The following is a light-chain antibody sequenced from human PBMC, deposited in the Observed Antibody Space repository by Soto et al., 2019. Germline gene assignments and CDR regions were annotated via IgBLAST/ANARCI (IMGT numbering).Light chain of an antibody. CDR1: QSISNW. J-gene: IGKJ4*01. V-gene: IGKV1-5*03. Sequence: DIQMTQSPSTVSASVGDRVTITCRASQSISNWLAWYQQKPGEAPKLLIYKASTLDSGVPSRFSGSGSGTEFTLTISSLQPDDFATYYCQQRSNWPLTFGGGTKVEIK. CDR2: KAS. CDR3: QQRSNWPLT.